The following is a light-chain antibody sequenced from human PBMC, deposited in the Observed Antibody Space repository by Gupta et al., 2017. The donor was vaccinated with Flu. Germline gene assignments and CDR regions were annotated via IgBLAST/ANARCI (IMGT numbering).Light chain of an antibody. CDR3: QQYYETPYT. Sequence: DIVMTQSPDSLAVSLGARATVSCKSSQSILYSSNSQNYLAWFQQKPGQPPKLLIYWASTRASGVPDRCTGSGSGTDFSLTISSLQAEDVAVYYCQQYYETPYTFGQGTKLEI. CDR1: QSILYSSNSQNY. J-gene: IGKJ2*01. CDR2: WAS. V-gene: IGKV4-1*01.